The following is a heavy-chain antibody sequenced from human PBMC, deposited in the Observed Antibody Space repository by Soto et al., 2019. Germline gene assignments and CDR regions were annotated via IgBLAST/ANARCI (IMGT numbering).Heavy chain of an antibody. J-gene: IGHJ6*02. V-gene: IGHV3-21*01. CDR1: GFTFSSYS. CDR2: ISSSSSYI. CDR3: ARDGFHPYGEGPNYGMDV. Sequence: PGGSLRLSCAASGFTFSSYSMNWVRQAPGKGLEWVSSISSSSSYIYYADSVKGRFTISRDNAKNSLYLQMNSLRAEDTAVYYCARDGFHPYGEGPNYGMDVWGQGTTVTVSS. D-gene: IGHD3-10*01.